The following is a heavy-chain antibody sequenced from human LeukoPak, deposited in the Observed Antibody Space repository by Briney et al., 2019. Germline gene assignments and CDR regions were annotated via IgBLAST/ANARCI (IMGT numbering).Heavy chain of an antibody. CDR3: ARDKVYCSGSSCYRGSSFDH. J-gene: IGHJ4*02. D-gene: IGHD2-15*01. CDR2: IKEDGSKQ. Sequence: GGSLRLSCAVTGFTFSSYRMSWVRQAPGKGLEWVGNIKEDGSKQNYVDSVKGRFTIPRDNAKNSVILQMSSLRAEDTAVYYCARDKVYCSGSSCYRGSSFDHWGQGTLVTVSS. V-gene: IGHV3-7*01. CDR1: GFTFSSYR.